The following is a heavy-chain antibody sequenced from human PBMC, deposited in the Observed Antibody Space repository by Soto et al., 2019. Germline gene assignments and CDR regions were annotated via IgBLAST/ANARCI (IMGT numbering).Heavy chain of an antibody. J-gene: IGHJ6*02. CDR2: IRSGRDT. CDR3: AREETAWPLAYGLDF. Sequence: GGSLRLSCAVSGFTFSNYYIHWVRQAPGKGLEWVSSIRSGRDTFYADSVKGRFSISRDDATSSVSLQMNSLRGEDTAVYFCAREETAWPLAYGLDFWGQGTTVTVSS. CDR1: GFTFSNYY. D-gene: IGHD2-21*02. V-gene: IGHV3-21*01.